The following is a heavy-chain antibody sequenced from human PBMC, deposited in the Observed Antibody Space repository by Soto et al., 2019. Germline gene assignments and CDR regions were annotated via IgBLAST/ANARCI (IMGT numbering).Heavy chain of an antibody. D-gene: IGHD3-22*01. Sequence: PSETLSLTXTVSGGSISSHYWSWIRQPPGKRLEWIGNINYSGSTNYNPSLKSRVTISVDTSKNQLSLRLSSVTAADTAMYYCARGGGSSGVWGQGTLVTVSS. J-gene: IGHJ4*02. CDR2: INYSGST. CDR1: GGSISSHY. V-gene: IGHV4-59*11. CDR3: ARGGGSSGV.